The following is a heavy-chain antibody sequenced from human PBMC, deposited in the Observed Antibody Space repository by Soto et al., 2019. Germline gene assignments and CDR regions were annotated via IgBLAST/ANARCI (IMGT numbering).Heavy chain of an antibody. D-gene: IGHD2-21*02. CDR1: GYTFTSYG. CDR3: ARVWENVVVTAHFDY. J-gene: IGHJ4*02. V-gene: IGHV1-18*01. Sequence: QVQLVQSGAEVKKPGASVKVSCKASGYTFTSYGISWVRQAPGQGLDWMGWISAYNGNTNYAQKLQGRVTMTTDTSTSTAYMELRSLRSDDTAVYYCARVWENVVVTAHFDYWGQGTLVTVSS. CDR2: ISAYNGNT.